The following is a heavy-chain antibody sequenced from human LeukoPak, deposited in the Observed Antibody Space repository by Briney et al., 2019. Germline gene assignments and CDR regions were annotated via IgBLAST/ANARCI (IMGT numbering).Heavy chain of an antibody. CDR1: GGTFSSYA. J-gene: IGHJ6*03. Sequence: SVKVSCKASGGTFSSYAISWVRQAPGQGLEWMGGIIPIFGTANYAQKFQGRVTITADKSTSTAYMELSSLRSEDTAVYYCARGIRGSWNYYYYMDVWGKGTTVTVSS. CDR3: ARGIRGSWNYYYYMDV. D-gene: IGHD6-13*01. CDR2: IIPIFGTA. V-gene: IGHV1-69*06.